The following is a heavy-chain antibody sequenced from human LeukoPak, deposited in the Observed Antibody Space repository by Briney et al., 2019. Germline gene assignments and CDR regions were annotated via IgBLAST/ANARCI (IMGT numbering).Heavy chain of an antibody. CDR2: INTNTGNP. Sequence: ASVKVSCKASGYRFTNYGMNWVRQAPGQGLEWMGWINTNTGNPTCAQGFTVRCVFSLDTSVSMAYLQMSSLKAGDTAVYFCARGIDGYKLDYWGQGTLVTVSS. J-gene: IGHJ4*02. CDR3: ARGIDGYKLDY. D-gene: IGHD5-24*01. CDR1: GYRFTNYG. V-gene: IGHV7-4-1*04.